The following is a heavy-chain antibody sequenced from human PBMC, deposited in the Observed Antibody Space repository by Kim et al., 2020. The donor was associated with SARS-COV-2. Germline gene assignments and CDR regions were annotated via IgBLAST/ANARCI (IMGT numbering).Heavy chain of an antibody. CDR2: IYSGGST. CDR1: GFTVSSNY. J-gene: IGHJ5*02. Sequence: GGSLRLSCAASGFTVSSNYMSWVRQAPGKGLEWVSVIYSGGSTYYADSVKGRFTISRHNSKNTLYLQMNSLRAEDTAVYYCARERGAMVRGVIRENWFDPWGQGTLVTVSS. V-gene: IGHV3-53*04. CDR3: ARERGAMVRGVIRENWFDP. D-gene: IGHD3-10*01.